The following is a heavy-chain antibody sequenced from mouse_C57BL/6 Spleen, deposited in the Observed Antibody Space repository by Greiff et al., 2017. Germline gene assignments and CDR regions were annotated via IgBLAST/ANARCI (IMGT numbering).Heavy chain of an antibody. CDR1: GYTFTSYW. J-gene: IGHJ2*01. V-gene: IGHV1-72*01. CDR3: ARRYGSSYAGFDY. Sequence: QVQLQQPGAELVKPGASVKLSCKASGYTFTSYWMHWVKQRPGRGLEWIGRIDPNSGGTKYNEKFKSKATLTVDKPSSTAYMQLCSLTSEDSAVYYCARRYGSSYAGFDYWGQGTTLTVSS. D-gene: IGHD1-1*01. CDR2: IDPNSGGT.